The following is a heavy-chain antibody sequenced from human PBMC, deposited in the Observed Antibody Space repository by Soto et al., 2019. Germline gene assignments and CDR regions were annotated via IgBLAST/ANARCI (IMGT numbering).Heavy chain of an antibody. CDR2: ISSSSSYI. CDR3: ARGYCSGGSCGGAPSWFDP. J-gene: IGHJ5*02. Sequence: GGSLRLSCAASGFTFSSYSMNWVSQAPGKGLERVSSISSSSSYIYYADSVKGRFTISRDNAKNSLYLQMNSLRAEDTAVYYCARGYCSGGSCGGAPSWFDPWGQGTLVTVSS. CDR1: GFTFSSYS. V-gene: IGHV3-21*01. D-gene: IGHD2-15*01.